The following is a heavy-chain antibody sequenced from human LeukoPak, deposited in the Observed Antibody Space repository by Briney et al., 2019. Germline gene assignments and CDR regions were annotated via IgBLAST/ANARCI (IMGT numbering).Heavy chain of an antibody. CDR3: ARYDSSGTLDY. Sequence: SETLSLTCAVSGGSISSGGYSWSWIRQPPGTGLEWIGYIYHSGSTYYNPSLKSRVTISVDRSQNQFSLKLSSVTAADTAVYYCARYDSSGTLDYWGQGTLVTVSS. J-gene: IGHJ4*02. CDR2: IYHSGST. D-gene: IGHD3-22*01. CDR1: GGSISSGGYS. V-gene: IGHV4-30-2*01.